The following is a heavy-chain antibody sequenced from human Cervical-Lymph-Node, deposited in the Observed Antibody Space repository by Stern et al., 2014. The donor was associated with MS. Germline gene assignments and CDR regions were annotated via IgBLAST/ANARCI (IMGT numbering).Heavy chain of an antibody. V-gene: IGHV4-61*02. CDR3: ASGHRMLLGAF. J-gene: IGHJ4*02. Sequence: QLQLQESGPGLVKPSQTLSLTCTVSGGSVSSGSYYWSWIRQPAGKGLEWIGRFYSSGSTAYNPSLKSRVTISVDPSKTQFPLKWPSVTAADTAVYYCASGHRMLLGAFWGQGSLVTVSS. CDR2: FYSSGST. D-gene: IGHD2-8*01. CDR1: GGSVSSGSYY.